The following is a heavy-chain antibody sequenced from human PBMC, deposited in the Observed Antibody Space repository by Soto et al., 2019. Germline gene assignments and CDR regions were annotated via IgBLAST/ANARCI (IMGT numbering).Heavy chain of an antibody. Sequence: QVQLQESGPGLVKPSETLSLTCTVSGGSISSYYWTWIRQPPGKGLEWIGYIYYSGNTNYNPSLKSRVTISVDTSKNQFSLKVSSVTAADTAVYYCARGVVAPYYYYGMDVWGQGTTVTVSS. CDR1: GGSISSYY. D-gene: IGHD2-21*01. CDR3: ARGVVAPYYYYGMDV. V-gene: IGHV4-59*01. CDR2: IYYSGNT. J-gene: IGHJ6*02.